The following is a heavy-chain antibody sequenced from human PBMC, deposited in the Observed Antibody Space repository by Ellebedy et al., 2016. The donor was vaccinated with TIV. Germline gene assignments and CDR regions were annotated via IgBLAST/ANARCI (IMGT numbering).Heavy chain of an antibody. Sequence: GESLKISCAASGFTFIYYSMNWVRQAPGKGLEWILYISSDSSKIVYADSVKGRFTVTRDNARNSLFLQMNSLRVEDTAVYYCAGKGPQFQFDYWGQGTLVTVSS. CDR1: GFTFIYYS. V-gene: IGHV3-48*04. D-gene: IGHD4-23*01. CDR3: AGKGPQFQFDY. CDR2: ISSDSSKI. J-gene: IGHJ4*02.